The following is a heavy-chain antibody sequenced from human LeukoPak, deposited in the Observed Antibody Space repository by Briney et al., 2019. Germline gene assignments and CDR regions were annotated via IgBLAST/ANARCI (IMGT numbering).Heavy chain of an antibody. CDR1: GGTFSSHA. Sequence: SVKVSCKASGGTFSSHAIAWVRQAPGQGPEWMGGIIPISGTANYAQKFQGRVTITTDESTSTAYMELSSLTSDDTAVYYCARGLQYQLLKALGYYYMDAWGEGTTVTVSS. CDR3: ARGLQYQLLKALGYYYMDA. CDR2: IIPISGTA. D-gene: IGHD2-2*01. J-gene: IGHJ6*03. V-gene: IGHV1-69*05.